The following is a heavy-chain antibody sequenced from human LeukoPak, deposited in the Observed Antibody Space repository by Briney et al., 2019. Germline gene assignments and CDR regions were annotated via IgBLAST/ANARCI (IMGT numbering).Heavy chain of an antibody. CDR2: MNPNSGNT. V-gene: IGHV1-8*01. D-gene: IGHD3-3*01. CDR1: GYTFTSYD. CDR3: ARSPLYDFWSGYSYDAFDI. Sequence: ASVKVSCKXSGYTFTSYDINWVRQATGQGLEWMGWMNPNSGNTGYAQKFQGRVTMTRDTSISTAYMELSRLRSDDTAVYYCARSPLYDFWSGYSYDAFDIWGQGTMVTVSS. J-gene: IGHJ3*02.